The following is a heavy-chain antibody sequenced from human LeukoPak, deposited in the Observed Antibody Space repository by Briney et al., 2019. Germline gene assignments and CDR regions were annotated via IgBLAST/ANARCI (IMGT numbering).Heavy chain of an antibody. J-gene: IGHJ6*02. CDR3: ARDSKGGYCSGGSCYSGYYYGMDV. Sequence: SETLSLTCAVYGGSFSGYYWTWIRQPPGKGLEWIGDINHSGSTNYNPSLKSRVTISVDTSKNQFSLKLSSVTAADTAVYYCARDSKGGYCSGGSCYSGYYYGMDVWGQGTTVTVSS. D-gene: IGHD2-15*01. CDR1: GGSFSGYY. CDR2: INHSGST. V-gene: IGHV4-34*09.